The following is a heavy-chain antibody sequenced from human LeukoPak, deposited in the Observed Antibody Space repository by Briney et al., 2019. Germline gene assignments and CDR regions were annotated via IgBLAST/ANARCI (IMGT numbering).Heavy chain of an antibody. CDR1: GFTFSSYG. D-gene: IGHD5-12*01. V-gene: IGHV3-30*18. Sequence: GGSLRLSCAASGFTFSSYGMHWVRQAPGKGLEWVTVISYDGSNKYYADSVKGRFTISRDNSKNTLYLQMNSLRAEDTAVYYCANDQGYHAVDVWGQGTTVTVSS. J-gene: IGHJ6*02. CDR3: ANDQGYHAVDV. CDR2: ISYDGSNK.